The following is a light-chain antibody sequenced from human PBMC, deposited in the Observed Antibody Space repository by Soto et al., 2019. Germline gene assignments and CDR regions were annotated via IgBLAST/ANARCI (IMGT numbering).Light chain of an antibody. CDR2: KAS. J-gene: IGKJ1*01. CDR3: QQYNSYSWT. V-gene: IGKV1-5*03. CDR1: QSISSW. Sequence: DIQMTQSPSTLSSSVGDRVTITCRASQSISSWLAGYQQKPGKAPKSLIYKASSFESGVPSRFSGSGSGTEFTLTISSLQPDDFATYYCQQYNSYSWTFGQGTKVEIK.